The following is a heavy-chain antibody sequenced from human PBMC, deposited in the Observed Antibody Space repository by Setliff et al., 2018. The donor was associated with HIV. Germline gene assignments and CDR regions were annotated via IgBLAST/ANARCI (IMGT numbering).Heavy chain of an antibody. D-gene: IGHD6-13*01. CDR3: VKEYHAAATDTRVANYFDY. V-gene: IGHV1-46*01. J-gene: IGHJ4*02. CDR1: GYTFTSCF. CDR2: INPSDGTT. Sequence: ASVKVSCKASGYTFTSCFMHWVRQAPGQGLEYMGIINPSDGTTNYTQKFQDRVTMTSDTSTSTVYMELRSLRSEDTAIYYCVKEYHAAATDTRVANYFDYWGQGTLVTVSS.